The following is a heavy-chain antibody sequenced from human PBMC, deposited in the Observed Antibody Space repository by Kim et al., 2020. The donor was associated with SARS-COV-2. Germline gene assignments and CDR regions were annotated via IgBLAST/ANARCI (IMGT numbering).Heavy chain of an antibody. V-gene: IGHV3-30*01. Sequence: DSVKGRFTISRDNSKNTLYLQMNSLRAEDTAVYYCASITMIVVVSDAFDIWGQGTMVTVSS. J-gene: IGHJ3*02. D-gene: IGHD3-22*01. CDR3: ASITMIVVVSDAFDI.